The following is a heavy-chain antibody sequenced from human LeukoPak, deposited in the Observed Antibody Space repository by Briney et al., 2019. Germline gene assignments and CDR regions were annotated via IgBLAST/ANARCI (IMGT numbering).Heavy chain of an antibody. Sequence: PGGSLRLSCAASGFTFSNSAMSWVRQAPGKGLEWVSAISNNGGYTYYADSVQGRFSISRDNSKNTLYLQMDSLRGEDTAVYYCAKDFRIGYSAHFDYWGQGALVTVSS. CDR3: AKDFRIGYSAHFDY. V-gene: IGHV3-23*01. J-gene: IGHJ4*02. D-gene: IGHD2-21*01. CDR2: ISNNGGYT. CDR1: GFTFSNSA.